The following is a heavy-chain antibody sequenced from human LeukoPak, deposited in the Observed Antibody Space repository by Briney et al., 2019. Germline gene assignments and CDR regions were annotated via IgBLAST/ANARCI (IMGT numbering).Heavy chain of an antibody. Sequence: PSETLSLTCTVSGGSVSSSSYYWGWIRQPPGKGLEWIGSIYYSGSTYYNPSLKSRVTISVDTSKNQFSLKLSSVTAADTAVYYCAREPGDFDYWGQGTLVTVSS. CDR3: AREPGDFDY. V-gene: IGHV4-39*07. CDR1: GGSVSSSSYY. D-gene: IGHD3-10*01. J-gene: IGHJ4*02. CDR2: IYYSGST.